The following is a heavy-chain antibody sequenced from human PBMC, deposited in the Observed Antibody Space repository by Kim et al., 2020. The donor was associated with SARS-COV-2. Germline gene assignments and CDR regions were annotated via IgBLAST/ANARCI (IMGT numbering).Heavy chain of an antibody. J-gene: IGHJ4*02. V-gene: IGHV3-33*06. CDR3: AKAAPMVRGVTVDY. Sequence: GGSLRLSCAASGFTFSSYGMHWVRQAPGKGLEWVAVIWYDGSKKYYADSVKGRFTISRDNSKNTLYLQMNSLRDEDTAVYYCAKAAPMVRGVTVDYWGQGTLVTVSS. D-gene: IGHD3-10*01. CDR1: GFTFSSYG. CDR2: IWYDGSKK.